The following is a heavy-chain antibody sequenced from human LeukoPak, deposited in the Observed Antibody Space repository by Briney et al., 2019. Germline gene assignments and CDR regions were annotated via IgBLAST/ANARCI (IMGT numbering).Heavy chain of an antibody. CDR1: GGSISSYY. V-gene: IGHV4-4*07. D-gene: IGHD2-15*01. CDR2: IYTSGST. J-gene: IGHJ2*01. CDR3: ARQIGYCGGGSCYWYFNL. Sequence: SETLSLTCTVSGGSISSYYWSWIRQPAGKGLEWIGRIYTSGSTNYNPSLKSRVTMSVDTSKNQFSLELSSVTAADTAVYYCARQIGYCGGGSCYWYFNLWGRGTLVTVSS.